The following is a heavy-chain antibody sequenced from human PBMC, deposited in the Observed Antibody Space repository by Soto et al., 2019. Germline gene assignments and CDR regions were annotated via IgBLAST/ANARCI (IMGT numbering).Heavy chain of an antibody. CDR1: GFTFSSYS. CDR3: ARGGGIAAAGFQPYSFDY. Sequence: PGGSLRLSCAASGFTFSSYSMNWVRQAPGKGLEWVSYISSSSSTIYYADSVKGRFTISRDNAKNSLYLQVNSLRDEDTAVYYCARGGGIAAAGFQPYSFDYWGQGTLVTVS. V-gene: IGHV3-48*02. D-gene: IGHD6-13*01. J-gene: IGHJ4*02. CDR2: ISSSSSTI.